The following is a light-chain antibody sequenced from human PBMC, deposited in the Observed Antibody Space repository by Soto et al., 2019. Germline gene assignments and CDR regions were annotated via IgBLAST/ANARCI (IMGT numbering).Light chain of an antibody. CDR1: QNIGTY. V-gene: IGKV3-11*01. CDR2: GAS. J-gene: IGKJ1*01. Sequence: IVLTQSPGTLSLSPGERATLSCRASQNIGTYLAWYQHKPGQAPSVLIFGASTRANGVPARFSGSGSGTDFTLTISSLEPEDFAVYYCQQRSNWPRTFGQGTKVDI. CDR3: QQRSNWPRT.